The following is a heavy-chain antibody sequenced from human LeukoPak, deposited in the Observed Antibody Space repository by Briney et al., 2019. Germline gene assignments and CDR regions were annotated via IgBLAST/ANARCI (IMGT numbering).Heavy chain of an antibody. CDR1: GFTFSSYW. D-gene: IGHD1-1*01. CDR2: IKQDGSEK. V-gene: IGHV3-7*04. CDR3: TKDTNMGTANYYYYYMDV. Sequence: GGSLRLSCVASGFTFSSYWMSWVRQAPGKGLEWVANIKQDGSEKYYVDSVKGRFTMSRDNAKNSLFLQMNSLRAEDTAVYYCTKDTNMGTANYYYYYMDVWGKGTTVTVSS. J-gene: IGHJ6*03.